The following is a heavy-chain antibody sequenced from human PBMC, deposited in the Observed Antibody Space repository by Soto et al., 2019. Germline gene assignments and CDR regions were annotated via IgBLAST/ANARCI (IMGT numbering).Heavy chain of an antibody. CDR3: ARGHNPNTAAWFDP. V-gene: IGHV4-59*01. J-gene: IGHJ5*02. CDR1: GGSIISYY. D-gene: IGHD5-18*01. CDR2: IYYSGST. Sequence: KTSETLSLTCTVSGGSIISYYWSWIRQPPGKGLEWIGYIYYSGSTNYNPSLKSRVTISVDTSKNQFSLKLSSVTAADTAVYYCARGHNPNTAAWFDPWGQGTLVTVSS.